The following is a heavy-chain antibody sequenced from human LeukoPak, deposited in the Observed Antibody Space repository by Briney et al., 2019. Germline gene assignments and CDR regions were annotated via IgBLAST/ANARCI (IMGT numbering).Heavy chain of an antibody. V-gene: IGHV5-10-1*01. CDR1: GYSFPSYW. CDR2: IDPSDSYT. J-gene: IGHJ4*02. Sequence: GESLKISCKGSGYSFPSYWITWVRQMPGKGLEWMGSIDPSDSYTNYSPSFQGHVTISADKSIGTAYLQWSSLMASDTAMYYCARTYYDILTGYSLSDYWGQGTLVTVSS. CDR3: ARTYYDILTGYSLSDY. D-gene: IGHD3-9*01.